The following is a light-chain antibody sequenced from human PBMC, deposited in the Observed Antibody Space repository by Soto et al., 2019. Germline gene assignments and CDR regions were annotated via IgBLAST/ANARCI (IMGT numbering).Light chain of an antibody. V-gene: IGKV3-15*01. CDR1: QSVSIN. CDR3: QQSYISPVT. J-gene: IGKJ5*01. Sequence: EIVMTQSPATLSVSPGERATLSCRASQSVSINLAWLQQKPGQAPRLLIHRASTRDTDIPARFSGSGSGTDFTLTVDSLQPEDFATYYCQQSYISPVTFGQGTRLEIK. CDR2: RAS.